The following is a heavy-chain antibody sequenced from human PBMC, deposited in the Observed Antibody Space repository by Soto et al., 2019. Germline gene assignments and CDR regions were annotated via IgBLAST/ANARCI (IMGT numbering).Heavy chain of an antibody. D-gene: IGHD1-26*01. V-gene: IGHV1-69*06. Sequence: SVNFSCKASGGTFSSYAISWVRQAPGQGLEWMGGIIPIFGTANYAQKFQGRVTITADKSTSTAYMELSSLRSEDTAVYYCASKVGATGLDPFESRGQGRIVDV. CDR1: GGTFSSYA. CDR2: IIPIFGTA. J-gene: IGHJ3*02. CDR3: ASKVGATGLDPFES.